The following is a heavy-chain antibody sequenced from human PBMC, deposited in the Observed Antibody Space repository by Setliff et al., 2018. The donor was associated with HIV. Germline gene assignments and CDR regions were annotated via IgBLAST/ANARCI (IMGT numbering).Heavy chain of an antibody. CDR3: AREREADCGGSCYRNTFDV. V-gene: IGHV3-74*01. CDR1: GFTFSSYW. CDR2: IRGDGSST. Sequence: PGGSLRLSCAASGFTFSSYWMHWVRQAPGKGLVWVSRIRGDGSSTTYADSVKGRFTISRDNAKNTLYLQMNSLRVDDTAVYYCAREREADCGGSCYRNTFDVWGQGTMVTVSS. D-gene: IGHD2-15*01. J-gene: IGHJ3*01.